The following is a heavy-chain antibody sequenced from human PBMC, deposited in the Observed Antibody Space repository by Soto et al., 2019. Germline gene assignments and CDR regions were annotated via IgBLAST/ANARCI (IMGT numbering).Heavy chain of an antibody. V-gene: IGHV1-18*01. CDR1: GYTFTTYG. D-gene: IGHD3-3*01. J-gene: IGHJ4*02. Sequence: ASVKVSCKASGYTFTTYGINWVRQAPGQGLEWMGWISGYNGNTNYPQKFQGRVTMTTDTSRSTAYMELRSLRFEDTAVYYCARGAHGSGYAVYWGQGTLVTAPQ. CDR3: ARGAHGSGYAVY. CDR2: ISGYNGNT.